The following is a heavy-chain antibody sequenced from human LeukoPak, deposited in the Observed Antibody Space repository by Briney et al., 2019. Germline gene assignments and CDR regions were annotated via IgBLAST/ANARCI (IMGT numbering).Heavy chain of an antibody. CDR2: IIPIFGTA. D-gene: IGHD3-3*01. CDR3: ARGVWSGYQNWFDP. CDR1: GGTFSSYA. J-gene: IGHJ5*02. Sequence: ASVKVSCKASGGTFSSYAISWVRQAPGQGLEWMGGIIPIFGTANYAQKFQGRVTITTDESTSTAYMELSSLRSEDTAVYYCARGVWSGYQNWFDPWGQGTLVTVSS. V-gene: IGHV1-69*05.